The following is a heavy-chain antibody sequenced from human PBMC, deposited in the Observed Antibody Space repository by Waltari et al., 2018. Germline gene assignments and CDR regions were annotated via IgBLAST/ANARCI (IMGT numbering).Heavy chain of an antibody. CDR3: LGASPPTYYYYMDV. J-gene: IGHJ6*03. D-gene: IGHD1-26*01. Sequence: QLQLQESGPGLVKPSETLSLTCTVAVGSISSSSYYWAGIRQPPGKGLEWIGSIYYSRSTHYNPSRKSRGTISVDTSKNQVSLKLSSVTAADTAVYYCLGASPPTYYYYMDVWGKGPRSPSP. V-gene: IGHV4-39*07. CDR1: VGSISSSSYY. CDR2: IYYSRST.